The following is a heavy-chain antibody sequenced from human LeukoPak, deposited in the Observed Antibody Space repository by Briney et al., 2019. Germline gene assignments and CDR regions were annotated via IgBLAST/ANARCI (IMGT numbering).Heavy chain of an antibody. V-gene: IGHV4-59*01. Sequence: ASETLSLTCTVSGGSISSYYWSWIRQPPGKGLEWIGYIYYSGSTNYNPSLKSRVTISVDTPKNQFSLKLSSVTAADTAVYYCARESGDGYNTAWGQGTLVTVSS. CDR1: GGSISSYY. J-gene: IGHJ5*02. CDR2: IYYSGST. CDR3: ARESGDGYNTA. D-gene: IGHD5-24*01.